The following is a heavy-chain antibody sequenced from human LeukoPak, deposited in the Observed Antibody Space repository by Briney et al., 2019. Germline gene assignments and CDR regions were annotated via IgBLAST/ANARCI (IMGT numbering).Heavy chain of an antibody. CDR1: GDSISGDNY. CDR3: ARAARDSRSTNHIRRFDY. V-gene: IGHV4-38-2*01. J-gene: IGHJ4*02. Sequence: PSETLSLTCADSGDSISGDNYCAWIRQPPGQGLEWTGGIYHSGSTYYNPSLKSRVTMLVDTSKNQFSLMLSSVTAAETGVYCGARAARDSRSTNHIRRFDYWGQGTLVTVSS. CDR2: IYHSGST. D-gene: IGHD2-8*01.